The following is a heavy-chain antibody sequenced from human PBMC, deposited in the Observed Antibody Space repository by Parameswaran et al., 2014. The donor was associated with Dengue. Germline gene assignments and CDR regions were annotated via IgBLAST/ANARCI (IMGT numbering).Heavy chain of an antibody. CDR2: INHSGST. J-gene: IGHJ4*02. D-gene: IGHD3-22*01. Sequence: WIRQPPGKGLEWIGEINHSGSTNYNPSLKSRVTISVDTSKNQFSLKLSSVTAADTAVYYCARGPYYYDSSGYYCSHFDYWGQGTLVTVSS. CDR3: ARGPYYYDSSGYYCSHFDY. V-gene: IGHV4-34*01.